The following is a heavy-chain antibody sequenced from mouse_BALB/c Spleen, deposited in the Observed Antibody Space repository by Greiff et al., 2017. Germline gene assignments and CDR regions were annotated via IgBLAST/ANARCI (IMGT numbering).Heavy chain of an antibody. J-gene: IGHJ4*01. CDR3: ARSVLLSHYAMDY. D-gene: IGHD2-1*01. V-gene: IGHV1-7*01. Sequence: QVQLQQSGAELAKPGASVKMSCKASGYTFTSYWMHWVKQRPGQGLEWIGYINPSTGYTEYNQKFKDKATLTADKSSSTAYMQLSSLTSEDSAVYYCARSVLLSHYAMDYWGQGTSVTVSS. CDR2: INPSTGYT. CDR1: GYTFTSYW.